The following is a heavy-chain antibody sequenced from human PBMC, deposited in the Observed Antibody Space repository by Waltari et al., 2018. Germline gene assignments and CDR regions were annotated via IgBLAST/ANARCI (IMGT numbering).Heavy chain of an antibody. CDR3: ARVGWLVKAFDY. CDR2: ISSSISTI. Sequence: EVQLVESGGGLVQPGGSLRLSCAASGFPFSSYSMNWVRQAPGKGLGWVSYISSSISTIYYADSVKGRFTISRDNAKNSLYLQMNSLRAEDTAVYYCARVGWLVKAFDYWGQGTLVTVSS. J-gene: IGHJ4*02. D-gene: IGHD6-19*01. CDR1: GFPFSSYS. V-gene: IGHV3-48*04.